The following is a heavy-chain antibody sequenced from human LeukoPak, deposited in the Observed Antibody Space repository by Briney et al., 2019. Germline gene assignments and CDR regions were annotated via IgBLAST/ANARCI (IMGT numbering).Heavy chain of an antibody. J-gene: IGHJ4*02. CDR3: ARDYSNGLYYFDY. Sequence: ASVKVSCKASGYTFTSYDINWVRQATGQGLEWMGWMNPNSGNTGYAQKFQGRVTITRNTSISTAYMELSSLRSEDTAVYYCARDYSNGLYYFDYWGQGTLVTVSS. CDR2: MNPNSGNT. D-gene: IGHD4-11*01. V-gene: IGHV1-8*03. CDR1: GYTFTSYD.